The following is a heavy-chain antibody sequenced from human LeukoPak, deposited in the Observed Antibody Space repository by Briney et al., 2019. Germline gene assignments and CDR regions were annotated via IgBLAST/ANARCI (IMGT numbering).Heavy chain of an antibody. D-gene: IGHD3-22*01. V-gene: IGHV3-49*03. CDR1: GFTFGDYA. CDR2: IRSKAYGGTT. Sequence: GGSLRLSCTASGFTFGDYAMSWFRQAPGKGLEWVGFIRSKAYGGTTEYAASVKGRFTISRDDPKSIAYLQMNSLKTEDTAVYYCTRDSEKAYYYDSSGPIGYWGQGTLVTVSS. J-gene: IGHJ4*02. CDR3: TRDSEKAYYYDSSGPIGY.